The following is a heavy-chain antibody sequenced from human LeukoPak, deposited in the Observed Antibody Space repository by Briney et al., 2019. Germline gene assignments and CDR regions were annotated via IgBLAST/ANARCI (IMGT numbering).Heavy chain of an antibody. Sequence: AISGSGGSTYYADSVKGRFTISRDNSKNTLYLQMNSLRAEDTAVYYCAKEPTENWNDYFDYWGQGTLVTVSS. CDR3: AKEPTENWNDYFDY. J-gene: IGHJ4*02. D-gene: IGHD1-1*01. V-gene: IGHV3-23*01. CDR2: ISGSGGST.